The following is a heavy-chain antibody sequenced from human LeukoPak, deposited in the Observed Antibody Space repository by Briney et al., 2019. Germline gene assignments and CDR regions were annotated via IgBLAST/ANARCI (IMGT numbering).Heavy chain of an antibody. V-gene: IGHV4-34*01. CDR2: INHSGST. J-gene: IGHJ5*02. CDR1: VGSFSGYY. Sequence: PSETLSLTCAVYVGSFSGYYWSWIRQPPGKGLEWFGEINHSGSTNYNPSLKSRVTISVDPSKNPFSLKLSSVPAADTAVYSCARVNYYGSSAYYWWFDPWGQGTLVTVSS. D-gene: IGHD3-22*01. CDR3: ARVNYYGSSAYYWWFDP.